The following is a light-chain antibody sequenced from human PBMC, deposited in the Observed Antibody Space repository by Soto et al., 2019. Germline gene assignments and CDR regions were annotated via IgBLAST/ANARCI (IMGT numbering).Light chain of an antibody. V-gene: IGLV1-40*01. Sequence: QSVLTQPPSVSGAPGQRVTISCTGSSPNIGAGYDVHWYQQLPGTAPKLLIYGNSNRPSGVPDRFSGSKSGTSASLAITGLQAEDEADFYCQSHDSSLSAYVLGTGTKVTVL. J-gene: IGLJ1*01. CDR1: SPNIGAGYD. CDR2: GNS. CDR3: QSHDSSLSAYV.